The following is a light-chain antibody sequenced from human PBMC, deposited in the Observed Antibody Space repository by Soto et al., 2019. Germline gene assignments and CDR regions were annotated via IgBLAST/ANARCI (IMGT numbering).Light chain of an antibody. CDR3: QQYNNWPPQIT. V-gene: IGKV3-15*01. J-gene: IGKJ5*01. CDR2: GAS. CDR1: QSVSSSY. Sequence: EIVLTQSPGTLSVSPGERATLSCRASQSVSSSYLVWYQQKPGQAPRLLIYGASTRATGIPARFSGSGSGTEFTLTISSLQSEDFAVYYCQQYNNWPPQITFGQGTRLEI.